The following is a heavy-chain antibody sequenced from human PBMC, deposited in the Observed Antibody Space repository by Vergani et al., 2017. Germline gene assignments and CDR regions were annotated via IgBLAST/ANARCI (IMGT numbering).Heavy chain of an antibody. CDR1: GGPFSGYY. CDR2: IYYSGST. J-gene: IGHJ4*02. D-gene: IGHD5-18*01. CDR3: AGASVDTAMDYEGRGGYFDY. V-gene: IGHV4-34*01. Sequence: QVQLQQLGAGLLKPSETLSLTCAVYGGPFSGYYWGWIRQPPGKGLEWNGSIYYSGSTYYRPSLKNRGTVSGDTSKNQFSLKMSSVTAADTAVYYCAGASVDTAMDYEGRGGYFDYWGQGTLVTVSS.